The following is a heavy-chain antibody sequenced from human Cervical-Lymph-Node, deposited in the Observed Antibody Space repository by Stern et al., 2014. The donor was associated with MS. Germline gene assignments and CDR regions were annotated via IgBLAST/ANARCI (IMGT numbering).Heavy chain of an antibody. CDR2: IYYSGST. D-gene: IGHD2-2*01. CDR3: ARHDDSCLCSFGY. Sequence: QLQLQESGPGLVKPSETLSLTCTVSGGSISSSSYYWGWIRQPPGKGLEWIGSIYYSGSTYYNPSLKSRVTISVDTSQNQFSLKLSSVTAADTAVYYCARHDDSCLCSFGYWGQGTLVTVSS. J-gene: IGHJ4*02. V-gene: IGHV4-39*01. CDR1: GGSISSSSYY.